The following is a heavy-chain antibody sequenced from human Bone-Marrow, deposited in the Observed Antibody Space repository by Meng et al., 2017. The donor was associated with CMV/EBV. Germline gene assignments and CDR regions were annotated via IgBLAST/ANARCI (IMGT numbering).Heavy chain of an antibody. J-gene: IGHJ4*02. CDR1: DGSISSYY. D-gene: IGHD2-15*01. V-gene: IGHV4-59*01. CDR3: ARDGGYYYFDY. Sequence: GSLRLSCTASDGSISSYYWSWLRQPPGKGLEWIGYIYYSGSTNYNPSLKSRVTISVDTSKSQFSLNLSSVTAADTAVYYCARDGGYYYFDYWGQGALVTVSS. CDR2: IYYSGST.